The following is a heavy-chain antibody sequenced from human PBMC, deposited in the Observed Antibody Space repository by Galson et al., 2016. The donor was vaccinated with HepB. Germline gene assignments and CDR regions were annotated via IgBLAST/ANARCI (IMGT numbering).Heavy chain of an antibody. CDR3: AREQVPPAWESYYYSYYYGLDV. D-gene: IGHD2-2*01. CDR1: GFTSNSYW. V-gene: IGHV3-7*03. J-gene: IGHJ6*02. Sequence: SLRLSCAVSGFTSNSYWMSWVRQAPGKGLEWVANITQDGSEKYYVDFVKGRFTISRDKAKNSLYRQMNSLSAEDTAVYYCAREQVPPAWESYYYSYYYGLDVWGQGTTVTVSS. CDR2: ITQDGSEK.